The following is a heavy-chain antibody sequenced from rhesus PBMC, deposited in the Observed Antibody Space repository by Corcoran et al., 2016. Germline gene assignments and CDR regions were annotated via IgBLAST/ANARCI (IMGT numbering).Heavy chain of an antibody. J-gene: IGHJ4*01. CDR1: GASISRYW. CDR3: AREVA. CDR2: VTGKSGST. V-gene: IGHV4-80*01. Sequence: QVQLQESGPGLVKPPETLSLTCAVSGASISRYWWRWIRQPPGKGLEWCGEVTGKSGSTYYNPAVKSRVTISKDASKNQFSLRLSSVTAADTAVYYCAREVAWGQGVLVTVSS. D-gene: IGHD2-33*01.